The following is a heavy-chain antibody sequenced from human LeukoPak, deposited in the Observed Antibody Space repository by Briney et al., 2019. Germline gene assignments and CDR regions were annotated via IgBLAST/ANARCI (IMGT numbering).Heavy chain of an antibody. CDR1: GFTFRSYW. CDR3: ARDRFGELFGY. V-gene: IGHV3-74*01. Sequence: GGSLRLSCAASGFTFRSYWMHWVRQAPGKGLVWVSRINSDGSSTSYADSVKGRFTNSRDNAKNTLYLQMNSLRAEDTAVYYCARDRFGELFGYWGQGTLVTVSS. D-gene: IGHD3-10*01. CDR2: INSDGSST. J-gene: IGHJ4*02.